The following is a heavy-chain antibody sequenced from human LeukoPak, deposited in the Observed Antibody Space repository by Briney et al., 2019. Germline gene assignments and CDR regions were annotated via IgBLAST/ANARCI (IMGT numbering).Heavy chain of an antibody. V-gene: IGHV3-23*01. CDR3: AKDPPLKGLRHGMGYFDC. J-gene: IGHJ4*02. D-gene: IGHD2-15*01. CDR1: GFTFSSYA. Sequence: GGSLRLSCAASGFTFSSYAMSWVRQAPGKGLEWVSAISGSGGSTYYADSVKGRFTISRDNSKNTLYLQMNSLRAEDTAVYYCAKDPPLKGLRHGMGYFDCWGQGTLVTVSS. CDR2: ISGSGGST.